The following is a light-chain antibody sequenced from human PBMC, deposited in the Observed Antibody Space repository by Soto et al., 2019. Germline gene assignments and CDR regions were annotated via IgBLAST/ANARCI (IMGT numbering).Light chain of an antibody. CDR3: QRYDGAPLT. CDR1: QTLSINS. V-gene: IGKV3-20*01. J-gene: IGKJ3*01. Sequence: IVLTQSPGALSLSPWERATLFCRASQTLSINSLAWYQQKPGQAPRLLIYGASTRHTGIPDRFNGSGSGTDCALTINRLVPEDFAVYYCQRYDGAPLTFGPGTKVNVK. CDR2: GAS.